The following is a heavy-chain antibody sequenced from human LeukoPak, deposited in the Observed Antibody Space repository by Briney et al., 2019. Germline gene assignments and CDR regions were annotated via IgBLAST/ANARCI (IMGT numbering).Heavy chain of an antibody. D-gene: IGHD3-16*01. J-gene: IGHJ4*02. V-gene: IGHV4-34*01. CDR3: ARASGGYYFDY. CDR2: INHSGST. Sequence: SETLSLTCAVYGGSFSGYYWSWIRQPPGKGLEWIGEINHSGSTNYNPSLKSRVTISVDTSKNQFSLKLSSVTAADTAVYYCARASGGYYFDYWGQGTLVTVSS. CDR1: GGSFSGYY.